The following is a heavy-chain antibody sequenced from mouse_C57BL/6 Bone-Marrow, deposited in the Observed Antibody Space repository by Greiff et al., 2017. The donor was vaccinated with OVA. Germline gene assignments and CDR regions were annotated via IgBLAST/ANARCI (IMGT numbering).Heavy chain of an antibody. CDR2: IYPGNSDT. CDR1: GYTFTSYW. CDR3: TRHYSNHFDY. D-gene: IGHD2-5*01. Sequence: EVQLQQSGTVLARPGASVKMSCKTSGYTFTSYWMHWVKQRPGQGLEWIGAIYPGNSDTSYNQKFKGKAKLTAVTSASTAYMELSSRTNEDAAVYYCTRHYSNHFDYWGQGTTLTVSS. V-gene: IGHV1-5*01. J-gene: IGHJ2*01.